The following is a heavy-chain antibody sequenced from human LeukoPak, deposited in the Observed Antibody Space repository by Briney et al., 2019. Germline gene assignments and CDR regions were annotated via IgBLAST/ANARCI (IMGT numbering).Heavy chain of an antibody. V-gene: IGHV3-21*01. Sequence: TGGSPRLSCAASEFTFSSYNMNWVCDAPGKGLGWVSSISSSITYIYYADSGKARFTISRDNAKNSLYLQMNSLIAEDTAVYYCAREIFYSGNYSNLHFDYWGQGTLVTVSS. CDR1: EFTFSSYN. CDR3: AREIFYSGNYSNLHFDY. J-gene: IGHJ4*02. CDR2: ISSSITYI. D-gene: IGHD4-23*01.